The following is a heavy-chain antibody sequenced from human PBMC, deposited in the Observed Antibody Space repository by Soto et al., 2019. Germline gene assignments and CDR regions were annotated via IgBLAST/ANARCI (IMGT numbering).Heavy chain of an antibody. CDR2: ISAYNGNT. CDR1: GYTFTSYG. J-gene: IGHJ4*02. V-gene: IGHV1-18*01. Sequence: ASVKVSCKASGYTFTSYGISWVRQAPGQGLEWMGWISAYNGNTNYAQKLQGRVTMTTDTSTSTAYMELRSLRSDGTAVYYCARDPRYDYVWGSYRYSAYFDYWGQGTLVTVSS. CDR3: ARDPRYDYVWGSYRYSAYFDY. D-gene: IGHD3-16*02.